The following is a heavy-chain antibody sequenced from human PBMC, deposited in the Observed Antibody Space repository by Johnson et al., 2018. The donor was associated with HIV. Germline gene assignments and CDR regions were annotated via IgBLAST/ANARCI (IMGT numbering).Heavy chain of an antibody. D-gene: IGHD6-13*01. CDR3: ARGIADLRAAAGTLDAFDI. V-gene: IGHV3-30*04. CDR2: ISYDGSNK. J-gene: IGHJ3*02. Sequence: QVQLVESGGGVVQPGRSLRLSCAASGFTFSSYAMHWVRQAPGKGLEWVAVISYDGSNKYYADPVKGRFTISRDNSKNTLYLQMNSLSAEDTAVYYCARGIADLRAAAGTLDAFDIWGQGTMVTVSS. CDR1: GFTFSSYA.